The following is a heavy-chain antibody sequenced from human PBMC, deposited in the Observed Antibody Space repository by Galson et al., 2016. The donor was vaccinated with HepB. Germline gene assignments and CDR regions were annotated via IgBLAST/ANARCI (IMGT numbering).Heavy chain of an antibody. CDR3: ARDVGGIRGY. D-gene: IGHD3-16*01. V-gene: IGHV3-74*01. J-gene: IGHJ4*02. CDR2: ISPDGSSR. Sequence: SLRLSCAASGSTLRTDWMHWARQSPGKGLMWVSRISPDGSSRSYADSVKGRFTIFRDNANDMMYLQMNSLRDEDTAVYYCARDVGGIRGYWGQGTLVTVSS. CDR1: GSTLRTDW.